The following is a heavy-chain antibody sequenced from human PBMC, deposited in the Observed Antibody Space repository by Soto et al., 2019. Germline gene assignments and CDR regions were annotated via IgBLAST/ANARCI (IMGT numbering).Heavy chain of an antibody. Sequence: SVKVSCKASGGTFSSYAISWVRQAPGQGLEWMGGIIPIFGTANYAQKFRGRVTITADESTSTAYMELSSLRSEDTAVYYCARDLYYDSSGYYDYFDYWGQGTLVTVS. J-gene: IGHJ4*02. V-gene: IGHV1-69*13. CDR2: IIPIFGTA. CDR1: GGTFSSYA. D-gene: IGHD3-22*01. CDR3: ARDLYYDSSGYYDYFDY.